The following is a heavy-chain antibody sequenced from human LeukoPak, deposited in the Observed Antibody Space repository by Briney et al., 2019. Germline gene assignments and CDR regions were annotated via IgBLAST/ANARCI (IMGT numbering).Heavy chain of an antibody. CDR2: IYYSGST. Sequence: PSETVSLTCTVSGDSISSGSYFWGWIRQPPGKSLEWIGNIYYSGSTYYNPSLKSRVTISVDTSKNQFSLKLNSVTAADTAVYYCARQGHNWNDGGVNWFDPWGQGALVTVSS. CDR1: GDSISSGSYF. V-gene: IGHV4-39*01. J-gene: IGHJ5*02. D-gene: IGHD1-20*01. CDR3: ARQGHNWNDGGVNWFDP.